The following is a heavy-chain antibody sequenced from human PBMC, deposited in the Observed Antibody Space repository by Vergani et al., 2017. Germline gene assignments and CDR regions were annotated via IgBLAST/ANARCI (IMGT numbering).Heavy chain of an antibody. Sequence: EVQLVESGGGLVQPGRSLRLSCTASGFTFGDYAMSWFRPAPGKGLEWVGFIRSKAYGGTTEYAASVKGRFTISRDDSKSSAYLQMNSLKTEDTAVYYCTRGPEWCGELFKSGMDVWGQGTTVTVSS. CDR3: TRGPEWCGELFKSGMDV. J-gene: IGHJ6*02. CDR2: IRSKAYGGTT. CDR1: GFTFGDYA. V-gene: IGHV3-49*03. D-gene: IGHD3-10*01.